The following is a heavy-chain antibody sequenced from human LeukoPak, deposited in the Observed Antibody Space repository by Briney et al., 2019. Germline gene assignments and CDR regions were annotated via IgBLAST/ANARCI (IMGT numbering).Heavy chain of an antibody. CDR3: TTDTWYSAGH. V-gene: IGHV3-7*03. Sequence: GGSLRLSCAASGFTFSSYAMSWVRQAPGKGLEWVAIIKKDGSEKYYVDSMKGRFTISRGNAKNSLFLQMNSLRAEDTAIYYRTTDTWYSAGHWGQGTLVTVSS. D-gene: IGHD2-15*01. J-gene: IGHJ4*02. CDR1: GFTFSSYA. CDR2: IKKDGSEK.